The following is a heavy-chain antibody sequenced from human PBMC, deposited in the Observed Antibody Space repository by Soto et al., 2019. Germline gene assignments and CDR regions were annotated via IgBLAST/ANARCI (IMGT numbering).Heavy chain of an antibody. CDR3: ARARDDAFDI. CDR2: MNPNRGNT. V-gene: IGHV1-8*02. J-gene: IGHJ3*02. Sequence: ASVKVSCKASGGTFSSYTISWVRQAPGQGLEWMGWMNPNRGNTDYAQKFQGRVTMTRNTSISTAYMEPSSLGSEDTAVYYCARARDDAFDIWGQGTMVTVSS. CDR1: GGTFSSYT.